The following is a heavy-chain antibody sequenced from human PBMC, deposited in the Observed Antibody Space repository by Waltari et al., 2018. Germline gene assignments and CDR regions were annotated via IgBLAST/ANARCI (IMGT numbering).Heavy chain of an antibody. CDR1: GFTFSSYN. V-gene: IGHV3-21*01. D-gene: IGHD4-17*01. J-gene: IGHJ4*02. CDR3: AKPTYNDYADFDY. CDR2: MSTGNRYI. Sequence: EVQLVESGGGLVKPGGSLRLSCAASGFTFSSYNMHWVRQAPGEGVEGGSAMSTGNRYIYYADSVKGRFTISRDNAKNSLYLQMDSLRAEDTAVYDCAKPTYNDYADFDYWGQGTRVTVSS.